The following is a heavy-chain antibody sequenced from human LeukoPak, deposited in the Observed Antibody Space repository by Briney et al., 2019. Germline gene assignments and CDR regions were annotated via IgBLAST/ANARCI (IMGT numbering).Heavy chain of an antibody. CDR2: INHSGST. CDR1: GGSFSGYY. J-gene: IGHJ5*02. V-gene: IGHV4-34*01. D-gene: IGHD5-18*01. CDR3: AREGPEDTAMPLRRWFDP. Sequence: PSETLSLTCAVYGGSFSGYYWSWIRQPPGKGLEWIGEINHSGSTNYNPSLKSRVTISVDTSKNQFSLKLSSVTAADTAVYYCAREGPEDTAMPLRRWFDPWGQGTLVTVSS.